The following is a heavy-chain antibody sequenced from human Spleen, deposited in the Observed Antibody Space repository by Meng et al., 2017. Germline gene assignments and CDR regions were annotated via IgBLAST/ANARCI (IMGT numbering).Heavy chain of an antibody. J-gene: IGHJ5*02. Sequence: SETLSLTCSVSGGSISSGAYYWSWIRQHPEKGLEWIGYIYYSGSTSYNPSLKSRLTVSQDTSKSQFYLNLRSVTAADTAVYYCARVGESHYRNWFDPWGQGTLVTVSS. CDR3: ARVGESHYRNWFDP. CDR2: IYYSGST. V-gene: IGHV4-31*03. CDR1: GGSISSGAYY. D-gene: IGHD2-21*01.